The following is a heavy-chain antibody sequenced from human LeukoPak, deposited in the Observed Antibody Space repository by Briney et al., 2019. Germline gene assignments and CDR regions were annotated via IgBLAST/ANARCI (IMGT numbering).Heavy chain of an antibody. CDR2: ISAYNGNT. CDR3: ARDSSVTYYDFWSGYHDY. V-gene: IGHV1-18*01. Sequence: ASVKVSCKASGYTFTSYGISWVRQAPGQGLEWMGWISAYNGNTNYAQKLQGRVTMTTDTSTSTAYMELRSLRSDDTAVYYCARDSSVTYYDFWSGYHDYWGQGTLVTVSS. J-gene: IGHJ4*02. CDR1: GYTFTSYG. D-gene: IGHD3-3*01.